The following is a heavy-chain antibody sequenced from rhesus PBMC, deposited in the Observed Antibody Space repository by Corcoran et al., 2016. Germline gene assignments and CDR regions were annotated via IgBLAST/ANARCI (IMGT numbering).Heavy chain of an antibody. CDR1: GFSFSSYG. D-gene: IGHD2-2*01. CDR2: ITYTGSTT. CDR3: ASILDY. J-gene: IGHJ4*01. V-gene: IGHV3S5*01. Sequence: EVQLVETGGGLVQPGGSLRLSCAASGFSFSSYGMSWVRQAPGKGLEWVSTITYTGSTTYYADSVKGRFTISRDNSKNTLSLQMNSLRPEDTAVYYCASILDYWGQGVLVTVSS.